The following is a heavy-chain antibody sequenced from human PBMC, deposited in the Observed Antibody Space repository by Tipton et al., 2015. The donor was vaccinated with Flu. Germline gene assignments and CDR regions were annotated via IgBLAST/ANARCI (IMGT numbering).Heavy chain of an antibody. CDR3: ARHGGSSGGWPYFDS. CDR1: GDSIGGAYY. J-gene: IGHJ4*02. V-gene: IGHV4-38-2*01. D-gene: IGHD6-19*01. CDR2: SHHTGST. Sequence: TLSLTCSVSGDSIGGAYYWGWIRQPPGKGLEWIGNSHHTGSTYRNPSLKSRVIISVDRSKNQFSLKLTSVTAADTAMYYCARHGGSSGGWPYFDSWGQGTLVTVSS.